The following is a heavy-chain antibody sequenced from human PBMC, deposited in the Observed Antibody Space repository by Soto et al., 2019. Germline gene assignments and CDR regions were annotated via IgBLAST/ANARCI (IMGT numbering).Heavy chain of an antibody. CDR3: AKGRGGSGSLTPRVDF. V-gene: IGHV3-23*01. CDR1: GFTFNNYA. CDR2: ISGGGDTT. Sequence: EVQLLESGGGLVQPGGSLRLSCAASGFTFNNYAMTWVRQAPGNGLEWVSAISGGGDTTSYAHSVKGRFTVSRDGSKNTLYLQMSSLRAEDTALYYCAKGRGGSGSLTPRVDFWGQGTLVTVSS. J-gene: IGHJ4*02. D-gene: IGHD3-10*01.